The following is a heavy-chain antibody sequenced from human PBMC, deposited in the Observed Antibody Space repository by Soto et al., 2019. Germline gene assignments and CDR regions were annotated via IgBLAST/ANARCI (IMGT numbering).Heavy chain of an antibody. CDR3: ARSQARVDETTGTKYNWFDP. Sequence: SVKVSCKASGGTFSSYAISWVRQAPGQGLEWMGGIIPIFGTANYAQKFQGRVTITADESTSTAYMELSSLRSEDTAVYYCARSQARVDETTGTKYNWFDPWGQGTLVTVSS. V-gene: IGHV1-69*13. D-gene: IGHD1-1*01. J-gene: IGHJ5*02. CDR2: IIPIFGTA. CDR1: GGTFSSYA.